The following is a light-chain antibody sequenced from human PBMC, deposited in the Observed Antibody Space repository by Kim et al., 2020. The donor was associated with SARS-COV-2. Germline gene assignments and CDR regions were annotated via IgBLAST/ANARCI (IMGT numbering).Light chain of an antibody. CDR2: GAS. CDR3: QQYNDWPLLT. J-gene: IGKJ4*01. V-gene: IGKV3-15*01. Sequence: IVMTQSPATLSVSPGERVTLSCRASQSVRNNLAWYQQRPGQAPRLLIYGASTRATDVSDRFSGSGSGTEFTLTIRSLQSEDLAVYYCQQYNDWPLLTLGGGTKLEI. CDR1: QSVRNN.